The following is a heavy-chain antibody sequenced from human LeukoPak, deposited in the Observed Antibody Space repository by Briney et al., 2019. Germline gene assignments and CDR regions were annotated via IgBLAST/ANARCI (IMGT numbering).Heavy chain of an antibody. D-gene: IGHD5-12*01. Sequence: GGSLRLSCAASGFTFSSYSMNWVRQAPGKGLEWVSYISSSSSTIYYADSVKGRFTISRDNAKNSLYLQMNSLRAEDTAVYYCAKGGDITTSQFDYWGQGTLVTVSS. CDR1: GFTFSSYS. J-gene: IGHJ4*02. V-gene: IGHV3-48*01. CDR3: AKGGDITTSQFDY. CDR2: ISSSSSTI.